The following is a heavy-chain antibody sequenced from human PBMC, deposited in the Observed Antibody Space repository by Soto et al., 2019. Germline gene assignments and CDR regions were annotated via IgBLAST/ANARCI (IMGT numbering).Heavy chain of an antibody. J-gene: IGHJ6*02. CDR2: TYYRSKWYN. CDR3: ARGPKYSSGWPYYGMDV. D-gene: IGHD6-19*01. V-gene: IGHV6-1*01. CDR1: GDSVSSNSAA. Sequence: PSQTLSLTCAISGDSVSSNSAAWNWIRQSPSRGLEWLGRTYYRSKWYNDYAVSVKSRITINPDTSKNQFSLQLNSVTPEDTAVYYCARGPKYSSGWPYYGMDVWGQGTTVTVSS.